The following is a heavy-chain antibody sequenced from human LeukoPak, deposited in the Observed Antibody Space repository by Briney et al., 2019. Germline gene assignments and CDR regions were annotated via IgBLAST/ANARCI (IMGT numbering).Heavy chain of an antibody. V-gene: IGHV3-9*01. CDR1: GFTFDDYA. D-gene: IGHD4-17*01. CDR3: AKSPGYGDYEFDY. CDR2: ISWNSGSI. Sequence: PGGSLRLSCAASGFTFDDYAMHWVRQAPGKGLEWVSGISWNSGSIVYADSVKGRFTISRDNAKNSLYLQMNSLRAEDTALYYCAKSPGYGDYEFDYWGQGTLVTVSS. J-gene: IGHJ4*02.